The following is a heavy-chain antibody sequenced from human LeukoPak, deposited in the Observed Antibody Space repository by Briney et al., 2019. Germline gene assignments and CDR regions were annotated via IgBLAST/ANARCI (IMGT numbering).Heavy chain of an antibody. CDR2: MYSSGNI. CDR3: AKGGYCSSTSCFFGTFDI. Sequence: GGSLRLSCAASGFIVSDHYMGWVRQAPGKGLDWVSVMYSSGNIHYADSVEGRSTISRDNSRNTLYLQMNSLRAEDTAVYYCAKGGYCSSTSCFFGTFDIWGQGTMVTVSS. J-gene: IGHJ3*02. CDR1: GFIVSDHY. V-gene: IGHV3-53*01. D-gene: IGHD2-2*01.